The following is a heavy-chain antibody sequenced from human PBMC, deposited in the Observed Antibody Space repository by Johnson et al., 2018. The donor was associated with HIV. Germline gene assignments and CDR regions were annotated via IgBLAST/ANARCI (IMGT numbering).Heavy chain of an antibody. CDR2: ISWNSGRI. CDR3: AKVGAMVVTPRGEAFDI. D-gene: IGHD4-23*01. V-gene: IGHV3-9*01. J-gene: IGHJ3*02. Sequence: VQLVESGGGLVQPGRSLRLSCAASGFTFDDYAMHWVRQAPGKGLVWVSGISWNSGRIGYADSVKGRFPISRDNAKNSLYLQMNSLRAEDTALYYCAKVGAMVVTPRGEAFDIWGQGTMVTVSS. CDR1: GFTFDDYA.